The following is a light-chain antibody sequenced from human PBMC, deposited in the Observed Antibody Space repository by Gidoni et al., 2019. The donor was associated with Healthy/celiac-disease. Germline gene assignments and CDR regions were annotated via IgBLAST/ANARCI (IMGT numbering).Light chain of an antibody. CDR1: QSVSIN. Sequence: EIVMTQSPATLSVSPGERATLSCRASQSVSINLAWYQQKPGQAPRLLIYGASTRATGIPARFSGSGSWTEFTLTLSSLQSEDFAVYYCQQYNNCPLTFGGGTKVEIK. CDR2: GAS. V-gene: IGKV3-15*01. J-gene: IGKJ4*01. CDR3: QQYNNCPLT.